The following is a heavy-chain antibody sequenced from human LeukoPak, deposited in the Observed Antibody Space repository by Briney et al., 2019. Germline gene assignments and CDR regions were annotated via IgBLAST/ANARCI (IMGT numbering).Heavy chain of an antibody. D-gene: IGHD3-9*01. V-gene: IGHV1-18*01. CDR2: ISAYNGNT. CDR3: ARGGYDILTGYYNPDAFDI. CDR1: GYTYTSYG. J-gene: IGHJ3*02. Sequence: ASVKVSRKASGYTYTSYGISWVRQAPGQGLEWMGWISAYNGNTNYAQKLQGRVTMTTDTSTSTAYMELRSLRSDDTAVYYCARGGYDILTGYYNPDAFDIWGQGTMVTVSS.